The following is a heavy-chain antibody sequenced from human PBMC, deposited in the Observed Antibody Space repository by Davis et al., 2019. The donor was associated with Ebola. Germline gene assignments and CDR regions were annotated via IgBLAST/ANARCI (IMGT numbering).Heavy chain of an antibody. CDR2: IDTNTGNP. V-gene: IGHV7-4-1*02. CDR3: ARARYSSGWYEMDV. CDR1: GYTFTSYA. J-gene: IGHJ6*01. D-gene: IGHD6-19*01. Sequence: ASVKVSCKASGYTFTSYAMNWVRQAPGQGLEWMGWIDTNTGNPTYAQGFTGRFVFSLDTSVSTAYLQISSLKAEDTAVYYCARARYSSGWYEMDVWGQGTTVTVSS.